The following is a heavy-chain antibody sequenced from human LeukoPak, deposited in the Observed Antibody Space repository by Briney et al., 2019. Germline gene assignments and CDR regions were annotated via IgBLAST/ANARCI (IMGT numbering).Heavy chain of an antibody. Sequence: AGGSLRLSCAASGFTVSSDYMSWVRQAPGKGLEWVAVISYDGSNKYYADSVKGRFTISRDNSKNTLYLRMNSLRAEDTAVYYCARDGDCSSTSCYVGAFDIWGQGTMVTVSS. J-gene: IGHJ3*02. V-gene: IGHV3-30*03. CDR3: ARDGDCSSTSCYVGAFDI. CDR1: GFTVSSDY. D-gene: IGHD2-2*01. CDR2: ISYDGSNK.